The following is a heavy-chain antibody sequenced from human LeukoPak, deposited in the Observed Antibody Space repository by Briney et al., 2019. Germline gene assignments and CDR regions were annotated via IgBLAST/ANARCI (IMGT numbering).Heavy chain of an antibody. CDR2: ISGSGGST. J-gene: IGHJ3*02. Sequence: GGSLRLSCAASGFTFSSYAMSWVRQAPGKGLEWVSAISGSGGSTYYADSVKGRFTISRDNSKNTLYLQMNSLRAEDTAVYYCAKGPIAVAGHGSAFDIWGQGTMVTVSS. D-gene: IGHD6-19*01. CDR3: AKGPIAVAGHGSAFDI. V-gene: IGHV3-23*01. CDR1: GFTFSSYA.